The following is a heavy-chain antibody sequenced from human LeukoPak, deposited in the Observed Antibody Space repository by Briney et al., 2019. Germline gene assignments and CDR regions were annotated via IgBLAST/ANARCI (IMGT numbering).Heavy chain of an antibody. CDR3: ARTYGSGSYYGWFDP. CDR1: RYTFTGYY. D-gene: IGHD3-10*01. V-gene: IGHV1-2*06. Sequence: ASVKVSCKASRYTFTGYYMHWVRQAPGQGLEWMGRINPNSGGTNYAQKFQGRVTMTRDTSISTAYMELSRLRSDDTAVYYCARTYGSGSYYGWFDPWGQGTLVTVS. CDR2: INPNSGGT. J-gene: IGHJ5*02.